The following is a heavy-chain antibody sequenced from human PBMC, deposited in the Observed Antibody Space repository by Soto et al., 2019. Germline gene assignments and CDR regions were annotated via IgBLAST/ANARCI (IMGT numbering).Heavy chain of an antibody. CDR3: ARERSGYSGYGSGMDV. V-gene: IGHV1-8*01. J-gene: IGHJ6*02. D-gene: IGHD5-12*01. Sequence: ASVKVSCKASGYTFTSYDINWVLQATGQGLEWMGWMNPNSGNTGYAQKFQGRVTMTRNTSISTAYMELSSLRSEDTAVYYCARERSGYSGYGSGMDVWGQGTTVTVSS. CDR1: GYTFTSYD. CDR2: MNPNSGNT.